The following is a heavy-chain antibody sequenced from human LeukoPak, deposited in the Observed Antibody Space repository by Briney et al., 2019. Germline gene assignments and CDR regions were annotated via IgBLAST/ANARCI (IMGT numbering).Heavy chain of an antibody. CDR3: ARGTLRLGDLSLSNYFDP. D-gene: IGHD3-16*02. CDR1: GGSMNNNY. CDR2: IHSSGST. J-gene: IGHJ5*02. Sequence: SETLSLTCTVSGGSMNNNYWSWIRQPAGKGLEWVGRIHSSGSTNYNPSLKSRVTMSVDTSKNQFSLKLSSVTAADTALYYCARGTLRLGDLSLSNYFDPWGQGTLVTVSS. V-gene: IGHV4-4*07.